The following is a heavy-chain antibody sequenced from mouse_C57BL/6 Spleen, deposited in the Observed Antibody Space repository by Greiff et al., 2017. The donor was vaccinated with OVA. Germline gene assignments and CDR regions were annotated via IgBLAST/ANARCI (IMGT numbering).Heavy chain of an antibody. CDR3: ARGDFITTVVATRYFDV. J-gene: IGHJ1*03. D-gene: IGHD1-1*01. V-gene: IGHV1-39*01. CDR1: GYSFTDYN. CDR2: INPNYGTT. Sequence: VQLQQSGPELVKPGASVKISCKASGYSFTDYNMNWVKQSNGKSLEWIGVINPNYGTTSYNQKFKGKATLTVDQSSSTAYMQLNSLTSEDSAVYYCARGDFITTVVATRYFDVWGTGTTVTVSS.